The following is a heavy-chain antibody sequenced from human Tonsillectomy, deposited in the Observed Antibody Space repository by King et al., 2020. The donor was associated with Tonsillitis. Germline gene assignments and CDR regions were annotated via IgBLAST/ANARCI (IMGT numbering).Heavy chain of an antibody. J-gene: IGHJ3*02. V-gene: IGHV3-23*04. CDR1: VFTFSSYA. CDR2: ISGSGGST. CDR3: AKGEGMDTAMVEASWVLFAFDI. D-gene: IGHD5-18*01. Sequence: VQLVESGGGLVQPGGSLRLSCAASVFTFSSYAMSWVRQAPGKGLEWVSAISGSGGSTYYEDSVKGRFTISRDNSKNTLYLQMNSLRAEDTAVYYCAKGEGMDTAMVEASWVLFAFDIWGQGTMVTVSS.